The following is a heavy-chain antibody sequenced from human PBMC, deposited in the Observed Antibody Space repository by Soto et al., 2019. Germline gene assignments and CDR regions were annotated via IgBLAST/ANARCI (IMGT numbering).Heavy chain of an antibody. Sequence: QVQLVQSGAEVKKPESSVRVSCKASGGTFNSYAITWVRQAPGQGLEWMGGTIPMFGTTNSAEKFQGRVTISADESTNTAYMELSSLRSEDTAVYYCTRCGIRYHSIGYYLGIDGMDVWGQGTTVIVSS. CDR3: TRCGIRYHSIGYYLGIDGMDV. V-gene: IGHV1-69*12. CDR2: TIPMFGTT. CDR1: GGTFNSYA. D-gene: IGHD3-22*01. J-gene: IGHJ6*02.